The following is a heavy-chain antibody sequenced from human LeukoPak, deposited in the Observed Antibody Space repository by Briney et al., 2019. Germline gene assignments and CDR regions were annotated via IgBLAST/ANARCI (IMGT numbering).Heavy chain of an antibody. Sequence: SETLSLTCTVSGGSISSYYWSWIRQPAGKGLEWIGRIYTSGSTNYNPSLKSRVTMSVDTSKNQFSLKLSSVTAADTAVYYCARVAVAGTGYYYCYYMDVWGKGTTITISS. CDR3: ARVAVAGTGYYYCYYMDV. V-gene: IGHV4-4*07. CDR1: GGSISSYY. D-gene: IGHD6-19*01. CDR2: IYTSGST. J-gene: IGHJ6*03.